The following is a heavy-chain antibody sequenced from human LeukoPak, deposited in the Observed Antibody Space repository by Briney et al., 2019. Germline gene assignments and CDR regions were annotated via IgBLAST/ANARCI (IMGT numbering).Heavy chain of an antibody. J-gene: IGHJ4*02. D-gene: IGHD6-13*01. CDR1: GFTFSTYW. Sequence: GGSLRLSCAASGFTFSTYWMQWVRQAPGRGLVWVSRINTDGSSTTYADSVKGRFTISRDNAKNTLYLQMNSLRDEDTAVYYCARGYQQLGFDYWGQGTLVTVSS. V-gene: IGHV3-74*01. CDR2: INTDGSST. CDR3: ARGYQQLGFDY.